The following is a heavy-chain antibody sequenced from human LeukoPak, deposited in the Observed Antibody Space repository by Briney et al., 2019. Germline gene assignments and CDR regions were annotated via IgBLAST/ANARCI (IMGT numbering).Heavy chain of an antibody. CDR1: AGSINRFY. CDR3: ARGPSGYHNT. CDR2: IHHSGST. Sequence: SSETLSLTCTVSAGSINRFYWNWIRQSPGKGLEWIGYIHHSGSTKYNPSLQSRVTMSKDTSKNQVSLKLSSVSAADTAVYYCARGPSGYHNTGGQGTLVTVSS. V-gene: IGHV4-59*01. J-gene: IGHJ4*02. D-gene: IGHD5-12*01.